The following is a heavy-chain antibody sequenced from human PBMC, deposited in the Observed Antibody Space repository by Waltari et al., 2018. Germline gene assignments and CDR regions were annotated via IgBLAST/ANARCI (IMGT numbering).Heavy chain of an antibody. Sequence: AASGFTFSSYGMHWVRQAPGKGLEWVAVIWYDGSNKYYADSVKGRFTISRDNSKNTLYLQMNSLRAEDTAVYYCARDAGDIRFLEWLLNYYGMDVWGQGTTVTVSS. CDR2: IWYDGSNK. V-gene: IGHV3-33*01. CDR3: ARDAGDIRFLEWLLNYYGMDV. J-gene: IGHJ6*02. CDR1: GFTFSSYG. D-gene: IGHD3-3*01.